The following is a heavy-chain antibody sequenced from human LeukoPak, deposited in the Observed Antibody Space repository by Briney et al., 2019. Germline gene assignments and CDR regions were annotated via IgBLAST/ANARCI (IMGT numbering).Heavy chain of an antibody. D-gene: IGHD3-22*01. CDR2: IKSKTDGGTT. V-gene: IGHV3-15*01. CDR3: TTESFRTYYYDSSGLY. CDR1: GFTFSSYS. Sequence: PGGSLRLSCAASGFTFSSYSMNWVRQAPGKGLEWVGRIKSKTDGGTTDYAAPVKGRFTISRDDSKNTLYLQMNSLKTEDTAVYYCTTESFRTYYYDSSGLYWGQGTLVTVSS. J-gene: IGHJ4*02.